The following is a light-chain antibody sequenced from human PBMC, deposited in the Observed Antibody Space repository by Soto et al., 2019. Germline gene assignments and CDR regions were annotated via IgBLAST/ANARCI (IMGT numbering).Light chain of an antibody. CDR2: GAS. CDR1: QSVSSN. V-gene: IGKV3-15*01. CDR3: QQYNNWPSPT. J-gene: IGKJ1*01. Sequence: EIVMTQSPATLSVSPGERATLSCRARQSVSSNLAWYQQKPGQAPRLLIYGASTRATGIPARFSGSGSGTEFTLTISSLQSEDFAVYYCQQYNNWPSPTFGQGTKVEIK.